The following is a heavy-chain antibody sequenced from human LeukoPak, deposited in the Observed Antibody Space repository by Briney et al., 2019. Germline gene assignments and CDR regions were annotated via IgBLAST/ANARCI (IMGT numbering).Heavy chain of an antibody. V-gene: IGHV3-21*01. J-gene: IGHJ2*01. CDR2: ISSRSSYI. CDR1: GFTFSSYS. CDR3: ARPAGSGYWNFDL. Sequence: GGSLRLSCAASGFTFSSYSMNWVRQAPGKGLEWVSSISSRSSYISDADSLTGPFANSRNNAKISMYLQMNSVRAEDTAVYYSARPAGSGYWNFDLWGRGTLVTVSS. D-gene: IGHD3-10*01.